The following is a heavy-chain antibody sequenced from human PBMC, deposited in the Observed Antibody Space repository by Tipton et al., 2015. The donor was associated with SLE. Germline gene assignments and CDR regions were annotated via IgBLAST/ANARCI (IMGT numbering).Heavy chain of an antibody. CDR1: GFTFDDYA. CDR2: IIWNSGSI. D-gene: IGHD6-13*01. CDR3: AKDRQYSSSWYYYGMDV. Sequence: SLRLSCAASGFTFDDYAMHWVRQAPGKGLEWVSGIIWNSGSIGYADSVKGRFTISRDNAKNSLYLQMNSLRAEDTALYYCAKDRQYSSSWYYYGMDVWGQGTTVTVSS. J-gene: IGHJ6*02. V-gene: IGHV3-9*01.